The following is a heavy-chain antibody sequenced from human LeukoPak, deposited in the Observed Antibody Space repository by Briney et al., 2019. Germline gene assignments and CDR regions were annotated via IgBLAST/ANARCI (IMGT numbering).Heavy chain of an antibody. Sequence: SETLSLTCTVSGGSISSSSYYWGWIRQPPGKGLEWIGSIYYSGSTYYNPSLKSRVTISVDTSKNQFSLKLTSVTPPDTSVYYCARRLQRRSIVVVVAATPFFDYWGQGTLVTVSS. CDR1: GGSISSSSYY. D-gene: IGHD2-15*01. V-gene: IGHV4-39*01. J-gene: IGHJ4*02. CDR2: IYYSGST. CDR3: ARRLQRRSIVVVVAATPFFDY.